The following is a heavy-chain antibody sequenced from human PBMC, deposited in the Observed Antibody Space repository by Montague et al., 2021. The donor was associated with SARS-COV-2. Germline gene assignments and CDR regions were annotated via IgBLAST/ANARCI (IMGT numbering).Heavy chain of an antibody. Sequence: SETLSLTCTVSGGSISPYYRSWIRQSPGKGLECIGYTSYSGSTDYNPSLKSRVTISIDTSKNQFSLKLSSVTAADTAVHYCARWGEYYDSPYYYYAMDVWGQGTTVTVSS. CDR3: ARWGEYYDSPYYYYAMDV. CDR1: GGSISPYY. J-gene: IGHJ6*02. V-gene: IGHV4-59*12. CDR2: TSYSGST. D-gene: IGHD3-3*01.